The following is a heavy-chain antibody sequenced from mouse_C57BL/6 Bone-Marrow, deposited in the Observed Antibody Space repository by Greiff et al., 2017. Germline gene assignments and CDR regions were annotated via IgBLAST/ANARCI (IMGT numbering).Heavy chain of an antibody. CDR3: ARHDYYGSSYAMDY. D-gene: IGHD1-1*01. V-gene: IGHV2-6-1*01. J-gene: IGHJ4*01. CDR2: IWSDGST. Sequence: VKLKESGPGLVAPSQSLSITCTVSGFSLTSYGVHWVRQPPGKGLEWLVVIWSDGSTTYNSALKSRLSISKDNSKSQVFLKMNSLQTDDTAMYYCARHDYYGSSYAMDYGGQGTSVTVSS. CDR1: GFSLTSYG.